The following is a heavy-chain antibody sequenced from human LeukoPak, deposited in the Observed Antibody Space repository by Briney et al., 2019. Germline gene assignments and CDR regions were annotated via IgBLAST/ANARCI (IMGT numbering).Heavy chain of an antibody. CDR2: ISAYNGNT. D-gene: IGHD5-18*01. CDR1: GYTFTSYG. J-gene: IGHJ6*02. V-gene: IGHV1-18*01. Sequence: ASVKVSCKASGYTFTSYGISWVRQAPGQGLEWMGWISAYNGNTNYAQKLQGRVTMTTDTSTSTAYMELRSLRSDDTAVYYRARDRGYSYGYYYYGMDVWGQGTTVTVSS. CDR3: ARDRGYSYGYYYYGMDV.